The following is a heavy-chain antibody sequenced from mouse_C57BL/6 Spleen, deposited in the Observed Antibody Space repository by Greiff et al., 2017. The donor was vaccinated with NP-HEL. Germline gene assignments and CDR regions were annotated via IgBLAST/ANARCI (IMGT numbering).Heavy chain of an antibody. CDR1: GYSFTDYN. CDR2: INPNYGTT. CDR3: ARRDYYGSSYGFDY. J-gene: IGHJ2*01. Sequence: EVKLQESGPELVKPGASVKISCKASGYSFTDYNMNWVKQSTGQSLEWIGVINPNYGTTSYNQKFKGKATLTVDQSSSTAYMQLNSLTSEDSAVDYCARRDYYGSSYGFDYWGKGTTLTVSS. V-gene: IGHV1-39*01. D-gene: IGHD1-1*01.